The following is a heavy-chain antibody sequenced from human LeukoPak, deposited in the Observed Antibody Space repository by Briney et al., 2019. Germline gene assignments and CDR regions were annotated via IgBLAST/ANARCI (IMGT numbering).Heavy chain of an antibody. V-gene: IGHV1-69*05. J-gene: IGHJ5*02. CDR1: GYTFTNYG. CDR3: ARDPAHYDSSGYYYGFFWFDP. CDR2: IIPIFGTA. D-gene: IGHD3-22*01. Sequence: SVKVSCKASGYTFTNYGISWVRQAPGQGLEWMGRIIPIFGTANYAQKFQGRVTITTDESTSTAYMELSSLRSEDTAVYYCARDPAHYDSSGYYYGFFWFDPWGQGTLVTVSS.